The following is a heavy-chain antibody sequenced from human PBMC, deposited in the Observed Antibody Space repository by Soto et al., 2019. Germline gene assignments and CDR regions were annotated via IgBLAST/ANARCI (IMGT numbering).Heavy chain of an antibody. CDR2: DDK. Sequence: DDKYYSTSLKTRLTISKDTSKNQVVLTMTNMDPVDTATYYCARIRGGYYYYGMDVWGQGTTVTVSS. V-gene: IGHV2-70*01. CDR3: ARIRGGYYYYGMDV. J-gene: IGHJ6*02.